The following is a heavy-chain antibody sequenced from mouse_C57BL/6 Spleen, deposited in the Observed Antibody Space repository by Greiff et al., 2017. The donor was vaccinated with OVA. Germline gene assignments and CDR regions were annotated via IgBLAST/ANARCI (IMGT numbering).Heavy chain of an antibody. CDR3: ASLGTFCDY. V-gene: IGHV14-2*01. D-gene: IGHD3-3*01. CDR2: IDPEYGDT. Sequence: EVKLMESGAELVKPGASVKLSCTASGFNIKDYYMHWVKQRTEQGLEWIGRIDPEYGDTKYAPNFQGKATITADTSSNTAYLQLSSLTSEDTAVYYCASLGTFCDYWGQGTTLTVSS. J-gene: IGHJ2*01. CDR1: GFNIKDYY.